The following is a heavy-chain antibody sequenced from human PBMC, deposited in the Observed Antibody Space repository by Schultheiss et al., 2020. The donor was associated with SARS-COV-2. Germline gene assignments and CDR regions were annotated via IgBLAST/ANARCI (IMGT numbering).Heavy chain of an antibody. V-gene: IGHV3-11*01. Sequence: GESLKISCAASGFTFSDYYMSWIRQAPGKGLEWVSYISSSGSTIYYADSVKGRFTISRDNAKNSLYLQMNSLRAEDTAVYYCAKGPKYSSGWYGDYYYYYYMDVWGKGTTVTVSS. CDR3: AKGPKYSSGWYGDYYYYYYMDV. D-gene: IGHD6-19*01. CDR2: ISSSGSTI. J-gene: IGHJ6*03. CDR1: GFTFSDYY.